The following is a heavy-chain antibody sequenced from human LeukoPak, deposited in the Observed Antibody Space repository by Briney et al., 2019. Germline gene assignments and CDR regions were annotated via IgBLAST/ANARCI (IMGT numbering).Heavy chain of an antibody. V-gene: IGHV3-30-3*01. D-gene: IGHD4-17*01. CDR1: GFTFSSYA. CDR3: ARGHGADWFDP. J-gene: IGHJ5*02. CDR2: ISYDGSNK. Sequence: GRFLRLSCAASGFTFSSYAMHWVRQAPGKGLEWVAVISYDGSNKYYADSVKGRYTISRDNSKNTLYLQMNSLRAEDTAVYYCARGHGADWFDPWGQGTLVTVSS.